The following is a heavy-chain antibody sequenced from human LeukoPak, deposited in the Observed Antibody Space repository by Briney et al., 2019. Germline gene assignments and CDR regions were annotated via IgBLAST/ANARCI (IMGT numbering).Heavy chain of an antibody. D-gene: IGHD3-10*02. Sequence: GGSLRLSCAASGFTFSSYEMNWVRQASGKGLEWVSYISSSGSTIYYADSVKGRFTISRGNSKNSLYLQMNSLRAEDTDVYYCAELGITMTGGVWGKGTTVTISS. CDR2: ISSSGSTI. CDR3: AELGITMTGGV. J-gene: IGHJ6*04. V-gene: IGHV3-48*03. CDR1: GFTFSSYE.